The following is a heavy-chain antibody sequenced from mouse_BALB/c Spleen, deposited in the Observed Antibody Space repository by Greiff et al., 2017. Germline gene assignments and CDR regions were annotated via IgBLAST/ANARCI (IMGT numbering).Heavy chain of an antibody. CDR1: GYSFTSYW. D-gene: IGHD1-1*01. CDR2: IYPGNSDT. V-gene: IGHV1-5*01. J-gene: IGHJ4*01. CDR3: TREGVTTVVATVYYAMDY. Sequence: VQLQQSGTVLARPGASVKMSCKASGYSFTSYWMHWVKQRPGQGLEWIGAIYPGNSDTSYNQKFKGKAKLTAVTSASTAYMELSSLTNEDSAVYYCTREGVTTVVATVYYAMDYWGQGTSVTVSS.